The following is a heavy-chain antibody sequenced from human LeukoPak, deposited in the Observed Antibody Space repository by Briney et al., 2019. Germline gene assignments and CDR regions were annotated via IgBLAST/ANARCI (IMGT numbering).Heavy chain of an antibody. Sequence: PGRSLRLSCAASGFTFSNSYMIWIRQAPGTGLEWVSFISSSGSTTYYADSVKGRFSISRDNVRNSVSLQMQTLTAEDSAVYYCASGGAFDIWGQGTMVTVSS. CDR2: ISSSGSTT. D-gene: IGHD3-10*01. CDR1: GFTFSNSY. V-gene: IGHV3-11*01. CDR3: ASGGAFDI. J-gene: IGHJ3*02.